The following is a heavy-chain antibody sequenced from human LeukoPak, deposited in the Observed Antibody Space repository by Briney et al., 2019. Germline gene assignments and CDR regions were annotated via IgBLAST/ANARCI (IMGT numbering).Heavy chain of an antibody. D-gene: IGHD2-2*01. Sequence: GASVKVSCKASGYTFTSYYMHWVRQAPGQGLEWMGWINPNSGGTNYAQKFQGRVTMTRDTSISTAYMELSRLRSDDTAVYYCARGGYCSSTSCPRGWFDPWGQGTLVTVSS. CDR3: ARGGYCSSTSCPRGWFDP. CDR2: INPNSGGT. V-gene: IGHV1-2*02. J-gene: IGHJ5*02. CDR1: GYTFTSYY.